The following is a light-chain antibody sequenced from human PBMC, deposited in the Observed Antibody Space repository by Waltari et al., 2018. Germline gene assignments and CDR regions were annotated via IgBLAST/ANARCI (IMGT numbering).Light chain of an antibody. CDR3: LHHNNYPWA. J-gene: IGKJ1*01. CDR2: AAS. V-gene: IGKV1-17*03. Sequence: DIQMTQFPSAMSASICDTVNIPCGATQGISNYLAWFQHKPGQVPRRLIYAASTLHAGVPSRFSGGGSGTQFTLTISGLQPEDSATYYCLHHNNYPWAFGQGTKVEIK. CDR1: QGISNY.